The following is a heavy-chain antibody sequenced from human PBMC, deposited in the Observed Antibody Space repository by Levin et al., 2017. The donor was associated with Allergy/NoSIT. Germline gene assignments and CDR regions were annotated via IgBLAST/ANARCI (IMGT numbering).Heavy chain of an antibody. J-gene: IGHJ4*02. D-gene: IGHD2-15*01. CDR3: AKDIYAYGGYCSGGSGSFDY. V-gene: IGHV3-9*01. Sequence: SLKISCAASGFTFGDYAMHWVRQAPGKGLEWVSGIGWNSGIIVYADSVKGRFTISRDNAQNSLYLQVNSLRAEDTALYYCAKDIYAYGGYCSGGSGSFDYWGQGILVTVSS. CDR2: IGWNSGII. CDR1: GFTFGDYA.